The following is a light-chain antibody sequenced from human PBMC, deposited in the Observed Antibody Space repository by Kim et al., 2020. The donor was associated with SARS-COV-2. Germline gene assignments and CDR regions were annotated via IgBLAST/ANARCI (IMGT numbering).Light chain of an antibody. CDR2: RIT. Sequence: VTICSSGRGSSIRSNYVYWYQRRRGAAPKLLIYRITRRPSGVPDRFSGSKSGTTASLAIGGLRSGDEADYYCAAWGGSLSGRGVVFGGGTQLTVL. V-gene: IGLV1-47*01. J-gene: IGLJ2*01. CDR1: GSSIRSNY. CDR3: AAWGGSLSGRGVV.